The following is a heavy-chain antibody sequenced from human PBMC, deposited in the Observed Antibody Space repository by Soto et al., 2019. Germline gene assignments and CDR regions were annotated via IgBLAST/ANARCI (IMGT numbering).Heavy chain of an antibody. Sequence: QVQLVQSGAEVKKPGSSVKVSCKASGGTFKNFNFNWVRQAPGQGLEWMEGIIPMFGTADYAQRFQGRVTITADDSTSTAYMELSSLRSEDTAVYYCARDETGDSYYYYYGMDVWGQGTTVTVSS. J-gene: IGHJ6*02. CDR2: IIPMFGTA. V-gene: IGHV1-69*01. CDR3: ARDETGDSYYYYYGMDV. CDR1: GGTFKNFN. D-gene: IGHD7-27*01.